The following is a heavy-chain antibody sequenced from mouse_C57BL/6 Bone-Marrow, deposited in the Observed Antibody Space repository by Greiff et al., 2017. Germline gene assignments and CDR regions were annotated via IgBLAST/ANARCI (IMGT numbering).Heavy chain of an antibody. CDR2: IWTGGGT. CDR3: ARNSPYGSSYWYFDV. J-gene: IGHJ1*03. Sequence: VMLVESGPGLVAPSQSLSITCTVSGFSLTSYAISWVRQPPGKGLEWLGVIWTGGGTNYNSALKSRLSISKDNSKSQVFLKMNSLQTDDTARYYCARNSPYGSSYWYFDVWGTGTTVTVSS. CDR1: GFSLTSYA. D-gene: IGHD1-1*01. V-gene: IGHV2-9-1*01.